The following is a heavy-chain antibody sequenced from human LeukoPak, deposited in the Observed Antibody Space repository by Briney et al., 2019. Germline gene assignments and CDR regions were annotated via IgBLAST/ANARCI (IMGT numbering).Heavy chain of an antibody. V-gene: IGHV4-59*01. D-gene: IGHD3-3*01. Sequence: SETLSLTCTVSGGSISGNYWSWLRQSPGKGLEWAGYIYYSGSTNYNPSLKSRVTISVDTSENQFSLKLSSVSAADTAVYYCARDSYDYWSGYKYGMDVWGQGTTVTVSS. CDR3: ARDSYDYWSGYKYGMDV. J-gene: IGHJ6*02. CDR1: GGSISGNY. CDR2: IYYSGST.